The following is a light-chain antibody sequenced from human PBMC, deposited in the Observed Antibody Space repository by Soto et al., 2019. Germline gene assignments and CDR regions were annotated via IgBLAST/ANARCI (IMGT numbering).Light chain of an antibody. CDR3: SSFTGTTTLVV. CDR2: DVK. J-gene: IGLJ2*01. CDR1: SSDIGSHNS. V-gene: IGLV2-14*01. Sequence: QPVLTQIASVSGSPGQSITISCIGTSSDIGSHNSVSWYQQHPGKAPKLLLYDVKNRPSGVSYRFSGSKSGNTASLTISGLQAEDEADYYCSSFTGTTTLVVFGGGTKVTVL.